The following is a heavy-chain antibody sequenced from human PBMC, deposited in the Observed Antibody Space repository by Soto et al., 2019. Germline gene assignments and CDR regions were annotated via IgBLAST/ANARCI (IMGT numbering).Heavy chain of an antibody. CDR2: VNGNGGST. CDR1: GFTFSAYD. Sequence: GGSLRLSCVASGFTFSAYDMYWVRQAPGKGLEWVSVVNGNGGSTYYADSVKGRFTISRDDSKNTVYLQMNSLRAEDTAVYYCRAYTYGQGVDYWGQGTLVTVSS. V-gene: IGHV3-23*01. CDR3: RAYTYGQGVDY. J-gene: IGHJ4*02. D-gene: IGHD5-18*01.